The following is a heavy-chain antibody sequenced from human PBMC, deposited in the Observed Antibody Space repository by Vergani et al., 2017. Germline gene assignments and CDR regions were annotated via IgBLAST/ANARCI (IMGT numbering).Heavy chain of an antibody. Sequence: QVQLQESGPGLVEPSETLSLTCTVSGGSISSYYWSWIRQPPGKGLEWIGYIYYSGSTNYNPSLKSRVTISVDTSKNQFSLKLSSVTAADTAVYYCARGGSSSWYCDYWGQGTLVTVSS. V-gene: IGHV4-59*01. D-gene: IGHD6-13*01. CDR1: GGSISSYY. J-gene: IGHJ4*02. CDR3: ARGGSSSWYCDY. CDR2: IYYSGST.